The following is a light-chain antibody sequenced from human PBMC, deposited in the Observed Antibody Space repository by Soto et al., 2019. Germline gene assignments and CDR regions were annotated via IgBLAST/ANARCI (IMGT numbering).Light chain of an antibody. CDR3: CSYAGTSTHTV. CDR2: EVS. Sequence: QAVVTQPASVSGSPGQSITISCTGTSSDVGSYNLVSWYQQHPGKAPKLMISEVSKRPSGISDRFSGSKSGSTASLTISGLQADDEADYYCCSYAGTSTHTVFGGGTKLTVL. CDR1: SSDVGSYNL. V-gene: IGLV2-23*02. J-gene: IGLJ7*01.